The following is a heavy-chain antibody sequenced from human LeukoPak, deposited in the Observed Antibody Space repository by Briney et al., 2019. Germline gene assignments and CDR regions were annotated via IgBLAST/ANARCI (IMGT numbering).Heavy chain of an antibody. V-gene: IGHV1-69-2*01. D-gene: IGHD1-26*01. Sequence: ASVKVSCKVSGYTFTDYYMHWVQQAPGKGLEWMGLVDPEDGETIYAEKFQGRVTITADTSTDTAYMELSSLRSEDTAVYYCATYWELLGNLVFDYWGQGTLVTVSS. CDR1: GYTFTDYY. J-gene: IGHJ4*02. CDR3: ATYWELLGNLVFDY. CDR2: VDPEDGET.